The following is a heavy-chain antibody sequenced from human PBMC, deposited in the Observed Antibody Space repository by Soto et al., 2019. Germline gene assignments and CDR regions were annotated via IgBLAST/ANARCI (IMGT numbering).Heavy chain of an antibody. CDR1: GFTFCRFF. D-gene: IGHD3-3*01. Sequence: TGGALRLSFAASGFTFCRFFMSWGRHAPGKGLGGVSGISDSSTSTYYADSVKGRFTISRDNSKNTLYLQMNSLRVEDTAVYFCAKGAPFWSLDWFDPWGQGTLVTVSS. CDR2: ISDSSTST. V-gene: IGHV3-23*01. J-gene: IGHJ5*02. CDR3: AKGAPFWSLDWFDP.